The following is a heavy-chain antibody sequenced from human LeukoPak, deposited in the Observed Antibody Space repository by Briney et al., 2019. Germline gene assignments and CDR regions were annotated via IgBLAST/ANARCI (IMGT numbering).Heavy chain of an antibody. CDR3: ATMRIYCSSTSRQEGIGSDAFDI. J-gene: IGHJ3*02. D-gene: IGHD2-2*01. CDR1: GGSISSSNW. CDR2: IYHSGST. Sequence: SGTLSLTCAVSGGSISSSNWWSWVRQPPGKGLEWIGEIYHSGSTNYNPSLKSRVTISVDKSKNQFSLKLSSVTAADTAVYYCATMRIYCSSTSRQEGIGSDAFDIWGQGTMVTVSS. V-gene: IGHV4-4*02.